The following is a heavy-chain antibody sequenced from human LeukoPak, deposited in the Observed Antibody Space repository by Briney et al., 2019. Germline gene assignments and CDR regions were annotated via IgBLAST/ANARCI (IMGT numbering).Heavy chain of an antibody. J-gene: IGHJ4*02. CDR3: ARLQVVPAAISPDY. Sequence: ASVKVSRKASGYTFTSYGISWVRQAPGQGLEWMGWISAYNGNTNYAQKLQGRVTMTTDTSTSTAYMELRSLRSDDTAVYYCARLQVVPAAISPDYWGQGTLVTVSS. CDR2: ISAYNGNT. D-gene: IGHD2-2*01. V-gene: IGHV1-18*01. CDR1: GYTFTSYG.